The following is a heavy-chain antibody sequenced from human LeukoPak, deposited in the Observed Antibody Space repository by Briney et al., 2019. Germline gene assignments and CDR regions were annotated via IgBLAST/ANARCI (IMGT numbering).Heavy chain of an antibody. Sequence: HPGGSLRLSCEDSGFSFSTYWMSWVRQAPGKGLEWVANIKPDGGEKYYVDSVKGRFTISRDNAKNSLYLQMNSLRAEDTAVYYCARDGSGWSRNWGQGTLVTVSS. D-gene: IGHD6-19*01. V-gene: IGHV3-7*01. CDR3: ARDGSGWSRN. CDR1: GFSFSTYW. CDR2: IKPDGGEK. J-gene: IGHJ4*02.